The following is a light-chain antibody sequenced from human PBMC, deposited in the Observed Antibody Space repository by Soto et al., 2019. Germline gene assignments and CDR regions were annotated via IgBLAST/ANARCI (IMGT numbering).Light chain of an antibody. CDR3: SSFTSSTTLVV. CDR1: SSDVGGHNY. J-gene: IGLJ2*01. V-gene: IGLV2-14*01. Sequence: QSALTRPASVSGSPGQSITISCTGTSSDVGGHNYVSWYQQHPGKAPKLMIYEVNNRPSGVSDRFSGSKAGNTASLTISGLQAEDEADYYCSSFTSSTTLVVFGGGTKLTVL. CDR2: EVN.